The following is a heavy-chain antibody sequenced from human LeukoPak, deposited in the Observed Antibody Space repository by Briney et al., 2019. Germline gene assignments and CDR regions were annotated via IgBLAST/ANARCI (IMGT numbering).Heavy chain of an antibody. Sequence: GASVKVSCKASGYTFTSYDINWVRQATGQGLEWMGWMNPNSGNTGYAQKFQGRVTMTRNTSISTAYMELSSLRSEDAAVYYCARLDYDILTGPDDYWGQGTLVTVSS. V-gene: IGHV1-8*01. CDR1: GYTFTSYD. J-gene: IGHJ4*02. CDR3: ARLDYDILTGPDDY. D-gene: IGHD3-9*01. CDR2: MNPNSGNT.